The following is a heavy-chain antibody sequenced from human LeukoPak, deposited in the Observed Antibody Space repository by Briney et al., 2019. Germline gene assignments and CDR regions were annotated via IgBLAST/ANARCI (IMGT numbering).Heavy chain of an antibody. CDR2: IIPIFGTA. CDR1: GYTFTSYG. Sequence: SVKVSCKASGYTFTSYGISWVRQAPGQGLEWMGGIIPIFGTANYAQKFQGRVTITTDESTSTAYMELSSLRSEDTAVYYCARAQTPIAYCGGDCSHNLDYWGQGTLVTVSS. J-gene: IGHJ4*02. D-gene: IGHD2-21*02. CDR3: ARAQTPIAYCGGDCSHNLDY. V-gene: IGHV1-69*05.